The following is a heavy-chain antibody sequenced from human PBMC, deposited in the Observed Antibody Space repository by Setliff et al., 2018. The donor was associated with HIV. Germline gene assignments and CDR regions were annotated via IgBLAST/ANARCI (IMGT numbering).Heavy chain of an antibody. CDR3: ARDQKGYSYGYFDS. CDR1: GGSFSGYH. Sequence: PSETLSLTCAVYGGSFSGYHWNWIRQFPGKGLEWIGEINHTGNTQYNPSLKSRVTMSEETSKNQFSLKLSSVTAADTAVYYCARDQKGYSYGYFDSWGQGTLVT. D-gene: IGHD5-18*01. V-gene: IGHV4-34*01. J-gene: IGHJ4*02. CDR2: INHTGNT.